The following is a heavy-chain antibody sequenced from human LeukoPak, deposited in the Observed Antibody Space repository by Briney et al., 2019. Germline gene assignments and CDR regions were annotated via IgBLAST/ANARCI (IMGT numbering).Heavy chain of an antibody. CDR2: INHSGST. CDR3: ARENDYGDYALD. CDR1: GGSFSDYY. Sequence: SETLSLTCAVYGGSFSDYYWSWIRQPPGKGLEWIGEINHSGSTNYNPSLKSRVTISVDISVDTSKNQFSLKLTSVTAADTAVYFCARENDYGDYALDWGQGTLVTVSS. D-gene: IGHD4-17*01. J-gene: IGHJ4*02. V-gene: IGHV4-34*01.